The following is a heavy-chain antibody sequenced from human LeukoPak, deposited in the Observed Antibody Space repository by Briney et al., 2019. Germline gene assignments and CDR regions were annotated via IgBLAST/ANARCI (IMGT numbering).Heavy chain of an antibody. CDR3: AKPSGSGVDY. V-gene: IGHV3-30*02. CDR1: GFMFNTHD. Sequence: PGGSLRLSCGASGFMFNTHDMHWVRQAPGKGLEWVAFIRYDGTNTYYADSVKGRFTISRDNSRNTLYLQMKSLRREDTAVYYCAKPSGSGVDYWGQGTRITVFS. J-gene: IGHJ4*02. CDR2: IRYDGTNT. D-gene: IGHD1-26*01.